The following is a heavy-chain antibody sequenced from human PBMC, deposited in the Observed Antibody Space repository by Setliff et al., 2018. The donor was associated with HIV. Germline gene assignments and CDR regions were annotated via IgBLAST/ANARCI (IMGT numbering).Heavy chain of an antibody. J-gene: IGHJ6*02. Sequence: SVKVSCKASGGTFSSYAISWVRQAPGQGLEWMGGIIPIFGTANYAQKFQGRVTITTDESTTTVFMELTGLRSEDTAVYYCAREGLLVTTVGGAHWYHGMGVWGQGTTVTVSS. CDR1: GGTFSSYA. V-gene: IGHV1-69*05. D-gene: IGHD4-4*01. CDR2: IIPIFGTA. CDR3: AREGLLVTTVGGAHWYHGMGV.